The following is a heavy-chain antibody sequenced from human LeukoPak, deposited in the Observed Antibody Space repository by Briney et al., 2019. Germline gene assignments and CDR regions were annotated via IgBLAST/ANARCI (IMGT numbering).Heavy chain of an antibody. CDR2: IYYSGST. CDR3: AKIEDSGYDYRGWFDP. Sequence: SETLSLTCTVSGGSISSSSYYWGWIRQPPGKGLEWIGSIYYSGSTYYNPSLKCRVTISVDTSKNQFSLKVTSVTAADTAVYYCAKIEDSGYDYRGWFDPWGQGTLVTVSS. CDR1: GGSISSSSYY. D-gene: IGHD5-12*01. V-gene: IGHV4-39*07. J-gene: IGHJ5*02.